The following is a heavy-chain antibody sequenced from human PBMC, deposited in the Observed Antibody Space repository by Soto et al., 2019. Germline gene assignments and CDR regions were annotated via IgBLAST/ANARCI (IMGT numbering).Heavy chain of an antibody. CDR1: GFTFSTYS. Sequence: PGGSLRLSCVGSGFTFSTYSINWVRQAPGKGLEWVSSISSRSDIYYADSVKGRFTISRDNAKNSVSLQMNSLRAEDTAVYYCAREYPAWPLAYGLDVWGQGTTVTVSS. J-gene: IGHJ6*02. V-gene: IGHV3-21*01. CDR2: ISSRSDI. CDR3: AREYPAWPLAYGLDV.